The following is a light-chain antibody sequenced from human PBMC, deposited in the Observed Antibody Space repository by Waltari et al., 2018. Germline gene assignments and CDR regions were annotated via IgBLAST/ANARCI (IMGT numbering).Light chain of an antibody. CDR3: QHYVSLPVT. J-gene: IGKJ1*01. CDR2: GSS. CDR1: QSVGRS. Sequence: EILLTQSPGTLSLSPGERATLPCRAGQSVGRSLAWYQQKPGQPPRLLIYGSSNRATGTPDRFSGGGYGTDFSLTISRLEPEDVAVYYCQHYVSLPVTFGQGTKVEIK. V-gene: IGKV3-20*01.